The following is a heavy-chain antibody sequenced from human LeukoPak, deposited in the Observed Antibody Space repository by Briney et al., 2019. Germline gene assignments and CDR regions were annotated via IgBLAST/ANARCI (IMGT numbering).Heavy chain of an antibody. CDR3: ARRMKSNDVFDI. Sequence: GGSLRLSCVASGFTFSSYAMSWVRQAPEKGLKWVSAISGSGGSTYYADSVKGRFTISRDNSKNTLYLQMNSLRAEDTAVYYCARRMKSNDVFDIWGQGTRVTVSS. J-gene: IGHJ3*02. V-gene: IGHV3-23*01. CDR2: ISGSGGST. CDR1: GFTFSSYA.